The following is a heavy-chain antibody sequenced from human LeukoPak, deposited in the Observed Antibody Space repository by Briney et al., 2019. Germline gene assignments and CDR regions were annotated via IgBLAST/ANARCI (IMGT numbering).Heavy chain of an antibody. Sequence: PSETLSLTCTVSGGSISSYYWSWIRQPPGKGLEWIGYIYYSGSTNYNPSLKSRVAISVDTSKNQFSLKLSSVTAADTAVYYCARETSQKGAHYMDVWGKGTTVAISS. D-gene: IGHD3-16*01. J-gene: IGHJ6*03. CDR3: ARETSQKGAHYMDV. V-gene: IGHV4-59*01. CDR1: GGSISSYY. CDR2: IYYSGST.